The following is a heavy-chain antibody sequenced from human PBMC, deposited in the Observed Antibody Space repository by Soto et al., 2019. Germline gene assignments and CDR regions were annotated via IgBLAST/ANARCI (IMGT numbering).Heavy chain of an antibody. J-gene: IGHJ4*02. CDR3: AKAYFVWSSEQPYYFDY. Sequence: EVQLLDSGGGLVQPGGSLRLSCAASGFTFSNYAMTWVRQGPGKGLEWVSGIGGSGGRSYYADSVKGRFTISRDNSKSTLYLQMNSLRAEDTAVYYCAKAYFVWSSEQPYYFDYWGQETLVTVSS. CDR1: GFTFSNYA. D-gene: IGHD3-16*01. CDR2: IGGSGGRS. V-gene: IGHV3-23*01.